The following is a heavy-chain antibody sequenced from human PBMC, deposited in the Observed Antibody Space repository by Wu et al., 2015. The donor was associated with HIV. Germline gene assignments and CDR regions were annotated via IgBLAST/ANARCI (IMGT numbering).Heavy chain of an antibody. CDR3: ARDPCSGGSCSLHFDY. CDR1: GYTFTGYY. V-gene: IGHV1-2*02. CDR2: INPNSGGT. D-gene: IGHD2-15*01. Sequence: QVQLVQSGAEVKKPGASVKVSCKASGYTFTGYYMHWVRQAPGQGLEWMGWINPNSGGTNYAQKFQGRVTMTRDTSISTAYMELSRLRSDDTAVYYCARDPCSGGSCSLHFDYWGQGTLVTVSS. J-gene: IGHJ4*02.